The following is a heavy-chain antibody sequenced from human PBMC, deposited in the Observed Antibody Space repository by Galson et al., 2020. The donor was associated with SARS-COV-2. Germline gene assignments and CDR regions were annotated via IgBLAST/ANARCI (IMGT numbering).Heavy chain of an antibody. CDR2: IYPSGST. CDR3: AGQGVNRIGLVTVPGWFFDL. J-gene: IGHJ2*01. Sequence: SETLSLTCAVSGYSISTTNYWGWVRQPPGKGLEWIGSIYPSGSTYYNPSLKTRVTISLDTSRNQFSLMLHSVTAADTALYYCAGQGVNRIGLVTVPGWFFDLWGRGTLVSVSS. V-gene: IGHV4-38-2*01. CDR1: GYSISTTNY. D-gene: IGHD3-9*01.